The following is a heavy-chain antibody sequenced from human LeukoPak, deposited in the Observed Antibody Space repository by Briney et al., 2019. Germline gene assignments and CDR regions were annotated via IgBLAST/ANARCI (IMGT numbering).Heavy chain of an antibody. Sequence: PGGSLRLSCAASGFTFGSYWMHWVRQAPGKGLVWVSRINTDGSSTNYAGSVKGRFTISRDNAKNTLYLQMNSLRAEDTAVYYCLATVGSYLPDFWGQGTLVTVSS. V-gene: IGHV3-74*01. CDR3: LATVGSYLPDF. J-gene: IGHJ4*02. D-gene: IGHD1-26*01. CDR2: INTDGSST. CDR1: GFTFGSYW.